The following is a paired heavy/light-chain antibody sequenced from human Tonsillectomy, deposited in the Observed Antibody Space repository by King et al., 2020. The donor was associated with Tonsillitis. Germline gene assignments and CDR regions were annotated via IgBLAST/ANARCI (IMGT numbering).Heavy chain of an antibody. V-gene: IGHV3-33*01. CDR2: IWSDGSDK. J-gene: IGHJ5*02. D-gene: IGHD6-13*01. CDR1: GFTFSNHG. CDR3: ARLNPPVAAAGIET. Sequence: QVQLVESGGGVVQPGRSLRLSCAASGFTFSNHGMHWVRQAPGKGLEWLAVIWSDGSDKFYADSVKGRFTISRDNSKNTLYLQMNSLRAEDTAVYYCARLNPPVAAAGIETWGQGTLVTVSS.
Light chain of an antibody. Sequence: SYELTQPPSVSVSPGQTARITCSGDPLPKQYAYWYQQKPGQAPVLLIYTDTERPSGIPERFSGSNSGTTVTLTISGVQADDEADYYCQSADSSGTWLFGGGTKLNVL. J-gene: IGLJ3*02. V-gene: IGLV3-25*02. CDR1: PLPKQY. CDR3: QSADSSGTWL. CDR2: TDT.